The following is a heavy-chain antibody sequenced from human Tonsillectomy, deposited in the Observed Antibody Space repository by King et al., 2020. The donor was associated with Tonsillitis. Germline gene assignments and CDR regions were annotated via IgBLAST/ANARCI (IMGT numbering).Heavy chain of an antibody. Sequence: QLQESGPGLVKPSETLSLTCTVSGGSISSDTYYWGWIRQPPGTGLEWMGSIYYRGRTYSNPSPKSGVPISVDTSKNQFSRKLSPVSAADPAVYYCASAAGYDYLWGSPVAMHFDYWGQGTLVTVSS. D-gene: IGHD3-16*01. J-gene: IGHJ4*02. CDR1: GGSISSDTYY. V-gene: IGHV4-39*01. CDR2: IYYRGRT. CDR3: ASAAGYDYLWGSPVAMHFDY.